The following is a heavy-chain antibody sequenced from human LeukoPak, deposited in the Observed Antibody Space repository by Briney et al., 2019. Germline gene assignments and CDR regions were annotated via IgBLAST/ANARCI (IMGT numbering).Heavy chain of an antibody. CDR2: IYYNGNT. CDR3: ARGRSNYYGMDV. Sequence: SETLSLTCSVSDGSINSYYWNWIRRPPGKGQEWIGYIYYNGNTNYSPSLQSRVTMSVDTSKNLFSLKVSSVTAADTAVYYCARGRSNYYGMDVWGQGTTVTVSS. D-gene: IGHD1-26*01. V-gene: IGHV4-59*01. J-gene: IGHJ6*02. CDR1: DGSINSYY.